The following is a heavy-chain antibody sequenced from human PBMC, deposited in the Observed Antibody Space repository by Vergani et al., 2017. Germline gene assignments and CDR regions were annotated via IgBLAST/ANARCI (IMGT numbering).Heavy chain of an antibody. D-gene: IGHD3-22*01. V-gene: IGHV4-38-2*02. CDR2: IYHSGST. CDR3: ARDNTMIVVVTKGLGLVDY. CDR1: FDSIRNLY. J-gene: IGHJ4*02. Sequence: QVQLQESGPGLVKSSETLSLTCSVSFDSIRNLYCNWIRQPPGKGLEWIGSIYHSGSTYYNPSLKSRVTISVDTSKNQFSLKLSSVTAADTAVYYCARDNTMIVVVTKGLGLVDYWGQGTLVTVSS.